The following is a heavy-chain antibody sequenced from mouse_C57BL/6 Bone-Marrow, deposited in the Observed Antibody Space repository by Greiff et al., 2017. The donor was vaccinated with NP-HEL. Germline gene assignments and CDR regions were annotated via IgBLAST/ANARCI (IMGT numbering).Heavy chain of an antibody. V-gene: IGHV1-82*01. CDR3: ARLLRWGYFDV. J-gene: IGHJ1*03. D-gene: IGHD1-1*01. Sequence: QVQLQQPGPELVKPGASVKISCKASGYAFSSSWMNWVKQRPGKGLEWIGRIYPGDGDTNYNGKFKGKATLTADKSSSTAYMQLSSLTSEDSAVYFCARLLRWGYFDVWGTGTTVTVSS. CDR2: IYPGDGDT. CDR1: GYAFSSSW.